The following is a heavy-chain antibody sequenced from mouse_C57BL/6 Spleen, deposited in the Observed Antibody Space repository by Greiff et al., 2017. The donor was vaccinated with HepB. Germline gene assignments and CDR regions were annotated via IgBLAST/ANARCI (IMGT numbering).Heavy chain of an antibody. D-gene: IGHD1-1*02. CDR1: GYTFTDYE. CDR2: IDPETGGT. V-gene: IGHV1-15*01. J-gene: IGHJ4*01. CDR3: TRDGSYGAMDY. Sequence: VKVVESGAELVRPGASVTLSCKASGYTFTDYEMHWVKQTPVHGLEWIGAIDPETGGTAYNQKFKGKAILTADKSSSTAYMELRSLTSEDSAVYYCTRDGSYGAMDYWGQGTSVTVSS.